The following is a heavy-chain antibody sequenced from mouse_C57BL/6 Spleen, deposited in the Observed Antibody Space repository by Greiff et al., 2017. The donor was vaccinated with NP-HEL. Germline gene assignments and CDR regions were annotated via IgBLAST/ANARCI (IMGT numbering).Heavy chain of an antibody. CDR2: IYWDDDK. CDR3: ARRGRAYYGSSYGGYFDV. V-gene: IGHV8-12*01. Sequence: QVTLKVSGPGILQSSQTLSLTCSFSGFSLSTSGMGVSWIRQPSGKGLEWLAHIYWDDDKRYNPSLKSRPTISKDTSRNQVFLKITSVDTADTATYYCARRGRAYYGSSYGGYFDVWGTGTTVTVAS. J-gene: IGHJ1*03. CDR1: GFSLSTSGMG. D-gene: IGHD1-1*01.